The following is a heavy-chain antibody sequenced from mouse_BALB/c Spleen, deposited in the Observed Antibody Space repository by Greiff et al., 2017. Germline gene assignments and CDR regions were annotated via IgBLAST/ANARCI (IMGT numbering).Heavy chain of an antibody. J-gene: IGHJ2*01. CDR2: ISSGGST. CDR3: AREGGYYGSSYDY. Sequence: EVKVVESGGGLVKPGGSLKLSCAASGFTFSSYAMSWVRQTPEKRLEWVASISSGGSTYYPDSVKGRFTISRDNARNILYLQMSSLRSEDTAMYYCAREGGYYGSSYDYWGQGTTLTVSS. D-gene: IGHD1-1*01. V-gene: IGHV5-6-5*01. CDR1: GFTFSSYA.